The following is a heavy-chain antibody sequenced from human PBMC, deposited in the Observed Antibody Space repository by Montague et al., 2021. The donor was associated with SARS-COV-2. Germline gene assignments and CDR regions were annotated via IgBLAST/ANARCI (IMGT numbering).Heavy chain of an antibody. Sequence: SLRLSCAASGFTFSSYEMNWVRQAPGKGLEWLSSISYSGGITNYADSVRGRFTISRDFAKNSLYLQMNPLRAEDTAVYYCVREGSGWFFDYWGQGALVTVSS. V-gene: IGHV3-48*03. J-gene: IGHJ4*02. CDR1: GFTFSSYE. CDR2: ISYSGGIT. D-gene: IGHD2-15*01. CDR3: VREGSGWFFDY.